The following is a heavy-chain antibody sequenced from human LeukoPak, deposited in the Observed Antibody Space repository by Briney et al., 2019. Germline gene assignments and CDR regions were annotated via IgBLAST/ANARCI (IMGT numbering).Heavy chain of an antibody. CDR2: INHSGST. D-gene: IGHD3-3*01. CDR1: GGSFSGYY. J-gene: IGHJ6*03. V-gene: IGHV4-34*01. Sequence: SETLSLTCAVYGGSFSGYYWSWIRQPPGKGLEWIGEINHSGSTNYNPSLKSRVTISVDTSKNQSSLKLSSVTAADTAVYYCARGGTYYDFWSGYYPYYMDVWGKGTTVTVSS. CDR3: ARGGTYYDFWSGYYPYYMDV.